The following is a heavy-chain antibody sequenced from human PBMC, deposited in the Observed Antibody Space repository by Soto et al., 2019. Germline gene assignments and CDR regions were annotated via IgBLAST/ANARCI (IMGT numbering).Heavy chain of an antibody. CDR2: ISWNSGSI. J-gene: IGHJ4*02. V-gene: IGHV3-9*01. CDR3: AKDTESYYDSSAHYGY. Sequence: DVQLVESGGGLVQPGRSLRLSCAASGFTFDDYAMHWVRQAPGKGLEWVSGISWNSGSIGYADSVKGRFTISRDNAKNSLYLQMNSLRAEDTALYYCAKDTESYYDSSAHYGYWGQGTLVTVSS. CDR1: GFTFDDYA. D-gene: IGHD3-22*01.